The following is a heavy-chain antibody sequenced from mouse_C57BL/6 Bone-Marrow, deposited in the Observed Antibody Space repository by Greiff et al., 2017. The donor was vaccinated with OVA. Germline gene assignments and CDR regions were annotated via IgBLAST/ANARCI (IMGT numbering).Heavy chain of an antibody. V-gene: IGHV7-1*01. Sequence: VKVVESGGGLVQSGRSLRLSCATSGFTFSDFYMEWVRQAPGKGLEWIAASRNKANDYTTEYSASVKGRFIVSRDTSQSILYLQMNALRAEDTAIYYCARDEGGDAMDYWGQGTSVTVSS. CDR1: GFTFSDFY. CDR3: ARDEGGDAMDY. CDR2: SRNKANDYTT. J-gene: IGHJ4*01.